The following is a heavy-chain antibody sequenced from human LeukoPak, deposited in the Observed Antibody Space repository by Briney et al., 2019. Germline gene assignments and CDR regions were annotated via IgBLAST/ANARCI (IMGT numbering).Heavy chain of an antibody. CDR1: GFIFSTYW. CDR2: MKRDGSES. V-gene: IGHV3-7*01. CDR3: ARLPSGGFGELLGYLDY. Sequence: GGSLRLSCAASGFIFSTYWTNWVRQAPGKGLEWVANMKRDGSESHYEDSVKGRFTISRDNAKNSLYLQMNSLRAEDTAVYYCARLPSGGFGELLGYLDYWGQGTLVTVSS. D-gene: IGHD3-10*01. J-gene: IGHJ4*02.